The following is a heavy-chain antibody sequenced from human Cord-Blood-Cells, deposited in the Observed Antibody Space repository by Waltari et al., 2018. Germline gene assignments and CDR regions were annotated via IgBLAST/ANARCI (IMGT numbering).Heavy chain of an antibody. V-gene: IGHV1-69-2*01. CDR3: ATLPATEGVDY. J-gene: IGHJ4*02. Sequence: EAQLVQSGAEGKKPGATVKSACKVSGYTFTDYYMHWVQQAPGKGLEWMGLVDPEDGETRYAEKFQGRVTITADTSTDTAYMELSSLRSEDTAVYYCATLPATEGVDYWGQGTLVSVSS. CDR2: VDPEDGET. D-gene: IGHD5-12*01. CDR1: GYTFTDYY.